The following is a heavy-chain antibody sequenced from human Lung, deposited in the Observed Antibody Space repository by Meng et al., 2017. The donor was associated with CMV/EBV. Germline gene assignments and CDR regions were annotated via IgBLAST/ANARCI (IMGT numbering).Heavy chain of an antibody. V-gene: IGHV7-4-1*02. CDR3: ARGGNFDP. D-gene: IGHD2/OR15-2a*01. Sequence: VHLVQSEFDLKKPGASMKVSCKASGYTFSTYTINWVRQAQGRGLEWMGWISTNTGTPTYTQGFTGRFVFSLDTSVSTAYLQISSLKAEDTAVYYCARGGNFDPWGQGTLVTVSS. CDR2: ISTNTGTP. J-gene: IGHJ5*02. CDR1: GYTFSTYT.